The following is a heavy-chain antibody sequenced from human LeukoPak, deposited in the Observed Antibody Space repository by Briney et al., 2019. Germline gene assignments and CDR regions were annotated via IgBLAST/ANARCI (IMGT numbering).Heavy chain of an antibody. CDR3: ASSFSSSLFDY. V-gene: IGHV3-49*04. CDR2: TRSKAYGGTT. J-gene: IGHJ4*02. CDR1: GFTFGDYA. Sequence: GGSLRLSCTASGFTFGDYAMSWVRQAPGKGLEWVGFTRSKAYGGTTEYAASVKGRFTISRDDSKSIAYLQMNSLKTEDTAVYYCASSFSSSLFDYWGQGTLVTVSS. D-gene: IGHD6-13*01.